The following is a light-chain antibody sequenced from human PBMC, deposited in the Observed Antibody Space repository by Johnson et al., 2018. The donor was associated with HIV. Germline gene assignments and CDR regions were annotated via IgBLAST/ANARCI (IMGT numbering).Light chain of an antibody. CDR2: DNN. CDR1: SSNIGNNY. V-gene: IGLV1-51*01. CDR3: GTWDSSLSAYV. Sequence: QSALTQPPSVSAAPGQKVTISCSGSSSNIGNNYVSWYQQLPGTAPKLLIYDNNKRPSGIPDRFSGSMSGTSATLAITGLPTGDEADYYCGTWDSSLSAYVFGTGTKVTVL. J-gene: IGLJ1*01.